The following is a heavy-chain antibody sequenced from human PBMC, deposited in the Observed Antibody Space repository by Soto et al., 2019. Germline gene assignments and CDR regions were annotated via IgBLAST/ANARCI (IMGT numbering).Heavy chain of an antibody. J-gene: IGHJ2*01. CDR1: GGSISSGGYY. CDR2: IYYSGST. V-gene: IGHV4-31*03. D-gene: IGHD1-26*01. CDR3: ARESSNSGSYYVGPVGAYFDL. Sequence: QVQLQESGPGLVKPSQTLSLTCTVSGGSISSGGYYWSWIRQHPGKGLEWIGYIYYSGSTYYNPSLKSRVTISVETSKNQFSLKLSSVTAADTAVYYCARESSNSGSYYVGPVGAYFDLWGRGTLVTVST.